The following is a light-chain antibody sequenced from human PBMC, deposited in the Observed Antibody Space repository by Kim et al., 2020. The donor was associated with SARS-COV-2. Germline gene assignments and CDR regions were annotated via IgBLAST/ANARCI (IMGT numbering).Light chain of an antibody. J-gene: IGKJ4*01. Sequence: SVGDRVTITCRASQDINNGLVWYQQKPGKAPKLLIHRASTLQSGVPSRFSSSGSGTDFTLTISSLQPEDFATYYCQQANNFFLVTFGGGTKVDIK. CDR2: RAS. V-gene: IGKV1-12*01. CDR3: QQANNFFLVT. CDR1: QDINNG.